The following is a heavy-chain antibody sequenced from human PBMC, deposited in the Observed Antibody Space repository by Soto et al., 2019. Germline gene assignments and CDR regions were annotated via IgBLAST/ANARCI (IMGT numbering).Heavy chain of an antibody. CDR1: GGSISSYY. D-gene: IGHD2-2*01. CDR3: ARLHGYCISSSCHGHYAMDV. Sequence: ETLSLTFTVSGGSISSYYWSWIRQPPGKGLEWIGYIYYSGSTNYNPSLKSRVTISVDTSKNQFSLKLSSVTAADTAVYYCARLHGYCISSSCHGHYAMDVWGQGTTVTVSS. V-gene: IGHV4-59*08. CDR2: IYYSGST. J-gene: IGHJ6*02.